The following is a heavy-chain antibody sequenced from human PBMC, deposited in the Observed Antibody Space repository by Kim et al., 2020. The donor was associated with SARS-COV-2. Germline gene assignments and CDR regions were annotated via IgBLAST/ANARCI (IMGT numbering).Heavy chain of an antibody. J-gene: IGHJ4*02. D-gene: IGHD6-19*01. V-gene: IGHV3-21*04. Sequence: YADSVKGRLPISRDHARASLYLQMNSLRAEDTAVYYCARVLTSGWSYFDSWGQGTLVTVSS. CDR3: ARVLTSGWSYFDS.